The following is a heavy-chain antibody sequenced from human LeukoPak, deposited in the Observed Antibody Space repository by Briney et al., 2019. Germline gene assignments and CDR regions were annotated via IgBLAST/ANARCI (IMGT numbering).Heavy chain of an antibody. V-gene: IGHV4-31*03. CDR1: GGSISSGGYY. CDR2: IYYSGST. CDR3: ARDRGLDSPFDY. J-gene: IGHJ4*02. D-gene: IGHD2-2*03. Sequence: SETLSLTCTGSGGSISSGGYYWSWIRQHPGKGLEWIGYIYYSGSTYYNPSLKSRVAISVDTSKNQFSLKLSSVTAADTAVYYCARDRGLDSPFDYWGQGTLVTVSS.